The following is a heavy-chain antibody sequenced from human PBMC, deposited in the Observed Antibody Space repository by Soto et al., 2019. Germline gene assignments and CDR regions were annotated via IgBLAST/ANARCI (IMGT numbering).Heavy chain of an antibody. CDR2: IRSKANSYAT. Sequence: GGSLRLSCAASGFTFSGSAMHWVRQASGKGLEWVGRIRSKANSYATAYAASVKGRFTISRDDSKNTAYLQMNSLKTEDTAVYYCTRGLRYFDWSDIWGQGTMVTVSS. D-gene: IGHD3-9*01. CDR1: GFTFSGSA. J-gene: IGHJ3*02. V-gene: IGHV3-73*01. CDR3: TRGLRYFDWSDI.